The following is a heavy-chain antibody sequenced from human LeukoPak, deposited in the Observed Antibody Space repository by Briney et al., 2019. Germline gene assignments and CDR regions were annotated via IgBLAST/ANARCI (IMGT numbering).Heavy chain of an antibody. D-gene: IGHD3-3*01. V-gene: IGHV1-24*01. Sequence: GASVKVSCKLSGNTLRELPIQWVRQAGGKGLEWMAGFDPENAEIVYAQKFQGRVTMTEDTSTNTAYMELTSLTFDDTAVYYCATRGSDFWSGFDFWGQGTQVTVSS. CDR2: FDPENAEI. CDR1: GNTLRELP. J-gene: IGHJ4*02. CDR3: ATRGSDFWSGFDF.